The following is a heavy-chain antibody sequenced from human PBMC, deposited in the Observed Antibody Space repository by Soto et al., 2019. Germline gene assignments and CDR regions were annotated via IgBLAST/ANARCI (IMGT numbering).Heavy chain of an antibody. Sequence: PGGSLRLSCAASGFTFSSYSMNWVRQAPGKGLEWVSSISSSSSYIYYADSVKGRFTISRDNAKNSLYLQMNSLRAEDTAVYYCARDHMPSYDDILTGYSAYWGQGTLVTVSS. CDR2: ISSSSSYI. D-gene: IGHD3-9*01. V-gene: IGHV3-21*01. CDR1: GFTFSSYS. J-gene: IGHJ4*02. CDR3: ARDHMPSYDDILTGYSAY.